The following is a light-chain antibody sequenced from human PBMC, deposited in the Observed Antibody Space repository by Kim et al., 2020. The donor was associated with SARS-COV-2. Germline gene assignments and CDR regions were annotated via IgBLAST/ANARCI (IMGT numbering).Light chain of an antibody. CDR3: QQSYNNPRT. CDR2: AAS. Sequence: DIQMTQSPSSLSASVGDRVTITCRASQSINRYLSWYQQKPGKAPNLLIYAASSLQTGVPSRFSGSGSGTDFTLTISSLQPEDFATYYCQQSYNNPRTFGQGTKLEI. J-gene: IGKJ2*01. V-gene: IGKV1-39*01. CDR1: QSINRY.